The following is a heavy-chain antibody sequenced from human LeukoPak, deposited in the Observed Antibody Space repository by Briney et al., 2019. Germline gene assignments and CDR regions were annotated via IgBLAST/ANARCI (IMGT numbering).Heavy chain of an antibody. Sequence: ASVKVSCKASGGTFSSYAISWVRQAPGQGLEWMGGIIPIFGTANYAQKFQGRVTTTADESTSTAYMELSSLRSEDTAVYYCARGPDYSNWFDPWGQGALVTVSS. V-gene: IGHV1-69*01. J-gene: IGHJ5*02. CDR2: IIPIFGTA. D-gene: IGHD4-11*01. CDR1: GGTFSSYA. CDR3: ARGPDYSNWFDP.